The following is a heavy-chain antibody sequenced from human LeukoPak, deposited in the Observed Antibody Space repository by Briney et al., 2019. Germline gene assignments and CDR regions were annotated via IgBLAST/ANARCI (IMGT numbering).Heavy chain of an antibody. CDR1: GGTFSSYA. V-gene: IGHV1-69*13. D-gene: IGHD6-19*01. CDR3: AIQGPPIAVGNYLIVPRDFDY. Sequence: SVKVSCKASGGTFSSYAISWVRQAPGQGLEWMGGIIPIFGTANYAQKFQGRVTITADESTSTAYMELSSLRSEDTAVYYCAIQGPPIAVGNYLIVPRDFDYWGQGTLVTVSS. CDR2: IIPIFGTA. J-gene: IGHJ4*02.